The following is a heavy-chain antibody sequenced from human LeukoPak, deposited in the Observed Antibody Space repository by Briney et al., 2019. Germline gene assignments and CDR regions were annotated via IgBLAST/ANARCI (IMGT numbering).Heavy chain of an antibody. CDR1: GFTFSSYS. CDR2: IYSGGST. J-gene: IGHJ4*02. Sequence: GGSLRLSCAASGFTFSSYSMNWVRQAPGKGLEWVSVIYSGGSTYYADSVKGRFTISRDNSKNTLYLQMNSLRAEDTAVYYCTGNYYGSGSYADFDYWGQGTLVTVSS. V-gene: IGHV3-66*01. CDR3: TGNYYGSGSYADFDY. D-gene: IGHD3-10*01.